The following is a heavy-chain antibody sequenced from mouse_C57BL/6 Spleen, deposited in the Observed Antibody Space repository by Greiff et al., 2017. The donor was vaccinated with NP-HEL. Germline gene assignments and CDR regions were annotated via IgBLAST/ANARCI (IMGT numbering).Heavy chain of an antibody. D-gene: IGHD3-2*02. J-gene: IGHJ2*01. V-gene: IGHV1-53*01. CDR2: INPSNGAT. Sequence: QVQLQQPGTELVKPGASVKLSCKTSGYTFTGYWMYWVKQRPGQGLDWIGNINPSNGATNYNEKFKSKATLTVDKSSSTAYMQLSSLTSEDSAVYYCAIDSGYAFDYWGQGTTLTVSS. CDR3: AIDSGYAFDY. CDR1: GYTFTGYW.